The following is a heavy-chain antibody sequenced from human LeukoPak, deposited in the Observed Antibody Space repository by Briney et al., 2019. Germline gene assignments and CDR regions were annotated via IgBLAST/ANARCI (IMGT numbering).Heavy chain of an antibody. Sequence: QPGGSLRLSCAVSGFTFSSYAMTWVRQAPGKGLEWVSGISASGDSTVYADSVKGRFTISRDNSKNTLYLQVSNLRAEDTDVYYCAKSLRRSGYDLDYWGQGTLVTVSS. V-gene: IGHV3-23*01. D-gene: IGHD5-12*01. J-gene: IGHJ4*02. CDR1: GFTFSSYA. CDR3: AKSLRRSGYDLDY. CDR2: ISASGDST.